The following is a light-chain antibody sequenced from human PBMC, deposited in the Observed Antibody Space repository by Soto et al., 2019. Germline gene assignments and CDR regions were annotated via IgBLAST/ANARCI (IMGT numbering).Light chain of an antibody. Sequence: THSPATLSVSPWQRCTLSSRTSQSVSTNLAWYQQRPGQAPRLIISGASTRATGIPARFSGSGSGTEFTLTISSLQSEDFAIYYCQQFNKWPRTFGQGTKVDI. V-gene: IGKV3-15*01. J-gene: IGKJ1*01. CDR3: QQFNKWPRT. CDR1: QSVSTN. CDR2: GAS.